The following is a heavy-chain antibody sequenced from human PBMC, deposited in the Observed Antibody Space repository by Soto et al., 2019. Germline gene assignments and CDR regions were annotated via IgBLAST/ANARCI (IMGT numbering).Heavy chain of an antibody. CDR3: ARGRYCLTGRCFPNWFDS. J-gene: IGHJ5*01. D-gene: IGHD2-15*01. Sequence: SETLSLTCXVSGDSISTVDFFWPWIRQPPGQALEYIGYIYKSATTYYNPSFESRVAISLDTSKSQFSLNVTSVTAADTAVYFCARGRYCLTGRCFPNWFDSWGQGTLVTVSS. CDR1: GDSISTVDFF. V-gene: IGHV4-30-4*01. CDR2: IYKSATT.